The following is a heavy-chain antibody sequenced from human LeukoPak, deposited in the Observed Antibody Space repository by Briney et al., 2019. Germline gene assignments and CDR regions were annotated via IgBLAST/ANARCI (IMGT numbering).Heavy chain of an antibody. CDR1: GGSISSSSYF. CDR2: IYYSGNT. J-gene: IGHJ4*02. Sequence: PSETLSLTCTVSGGSISSSSYFWGWIRQPPGKGLEWIGSIYYSGNTYYNPSLKSRVTISVDTSKNQFSLKLSSVTAADTAVYYCASHPVSMDFGVVTSYYFDYWGQGTLVTVSS. CDR3: ASHPVSMDFGVVTSYYFDY. D-gene: IGHD3-3*01. V-gene: IGHV4-39*01.